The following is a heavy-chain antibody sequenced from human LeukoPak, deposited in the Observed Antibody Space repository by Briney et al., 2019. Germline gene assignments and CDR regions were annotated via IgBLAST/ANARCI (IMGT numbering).Heavy chain of an antibody. CDR3: ARRSRSDFWSGYYLTSFDY. V-gene: IGHV5-51*01. Sequence: GESLKISCKGSGYSFTGYWIGWVRQMPGKGLEWMGIIYPGDSDTRYSPSFQGQVTISADKFISTAYLQWSSLKASDTAMYYCARRSRSDFWSGYYLTSFDYWGQGTLVTVSS. D-gene: IGHD3-3*01. CDR1: GYSFTGYW. J-gene: IGHJ4*02. CDR2: IYPGDSDT.